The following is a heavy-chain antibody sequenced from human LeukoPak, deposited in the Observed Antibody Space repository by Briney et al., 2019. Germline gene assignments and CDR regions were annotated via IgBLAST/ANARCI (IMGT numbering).Heavy chain of an antibody. CDR2: INSDGSST. D-gene: IGHD6-19*01. J-gene: IGHJ4*02. CDR3: ASGYSSGWSRDY. Sequence: PGGSLRLSCAASGFTFSSYWMHWVRQAPGKGLMWVSRINSDGSSTSYADSVKGRFTISRDNAKNTLYLQMNSLRAEDTAVYYCASGYSSGWSRDYWGQGTLVTVSS. CDR1: GFTFSSYW. V-gene: IGHV3-74*01.